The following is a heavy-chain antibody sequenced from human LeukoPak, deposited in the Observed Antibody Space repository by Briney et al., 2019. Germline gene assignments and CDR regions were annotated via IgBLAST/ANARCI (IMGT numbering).Heavy chain of an antibody. CDR1: SGATSNYY. CDR2: IYYSGST. Sequence: SETLSLTCTTSSGATSNYYWNWIRQPPGKGLEWIGYIYYSGSTNYNPSLKSRVTISVDTSKNQFSLKLSSVTAADTAVYYCARDGYSSGWSYFDYWGQGTLVTVSS. V-gene: IGHV4-59*01. J-gene: IGHJ4*02. CDR3: ARDGYSSGWSYFDY. D-gene: IGHD6-19*01.